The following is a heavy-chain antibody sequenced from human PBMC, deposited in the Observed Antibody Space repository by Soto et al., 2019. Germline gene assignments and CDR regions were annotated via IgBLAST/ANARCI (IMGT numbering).Heavy chain of an antibody. V-gene: IGHV4-31*03. J-gene: IGHJ5*02. CDR2: IYYSGST. Sequence: QVQLQESGPGLVKPSQTLSLTCTVSGGSISSGGYYWSWIRQHPGKGLEWIGYIYYSGSTYYNPSLKSRVTISVDTSKNQFSLKLSSVTAADTAVYYCARDMPTYVDTAMVGSDRWFDPWGQGTLVTVSS. D-gene: IGHD5-18*01. CDR1: GGSISSGGYY. CDR3: ARDMPTYVDTAMVGSDRWFDP.